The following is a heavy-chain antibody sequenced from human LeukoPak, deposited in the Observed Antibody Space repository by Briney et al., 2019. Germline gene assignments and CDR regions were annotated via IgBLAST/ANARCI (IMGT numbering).Heavy chain of an antibody. J-gene: IGHJ4*02. CDR2: IYTSGST. CDR1: GGSISSYY. Sequence: SSETLSLTCTVSGGSISSYYWSWIRQPAVKALEWIGRIYTSGSTNYNPSLKSRVTMSVDTSKNQFSLKLSSVTAADTAVYYCARDTIMWFGYRMGLYFDYWGQGTLVTVSS. V-gene: IGHV4-4*07. D-gene: IGHD3-10*01. CDR3: ARDTIMWFGYRMGLYFDY.